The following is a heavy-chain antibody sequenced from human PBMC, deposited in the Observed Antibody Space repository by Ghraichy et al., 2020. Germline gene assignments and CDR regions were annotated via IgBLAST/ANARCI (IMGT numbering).Heavy chain of an antibody. CDR2: TYRMAS. D-gene: IGHD2/OR15-2a*01. CDR1: GDSLSNNDVA. Sequence: SDTLSLTCVISGDSLSNNDVAWNWIRQSPSRGLEWLGRTYRMASEYAESVKARTAITPDTSKNQFSLRLNSVTPDDTAVYYCARGRHNTFDIWGQGIMVTVSS. J-gene: IGHJ3*02. V-gene: IGHV6-1*01. CDR3: ARGRHNTFDI.